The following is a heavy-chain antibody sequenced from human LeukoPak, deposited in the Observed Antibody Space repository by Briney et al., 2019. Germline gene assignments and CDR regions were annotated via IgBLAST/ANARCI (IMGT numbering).Heavy chain of an antibody. J-gene: IGHJ6*02. D-gene: IGHD4/OR15-4a*01. CDR2: IYTSGST. CDR1: GGSISSYY. V-gene: IGHV4-4*07. Sequence: SETLSLTCTVSGGSISSYYWSWIRQPAGKGLEWIGRIYTSGSTNYNPSLKSRVTISVDTSKNQFSLKLSSVTAADTAVYYCARRSMVRTVGYYYGMDVWGQGTTVTVSS. CDR3: ARRSMVRTVGYYYGMDV.